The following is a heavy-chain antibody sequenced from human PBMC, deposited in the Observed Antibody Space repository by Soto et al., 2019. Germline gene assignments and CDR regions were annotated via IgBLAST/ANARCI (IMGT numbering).Heavy chain of an antibody. CDR1: GFTFSSYT. J-gene: IGHJ4*02. Sequence: GGSLRLSCAASGFTFSSYTMSWVRQAPGKGLEWVSAISGSGDYTYYADSVKGRFTISRDNSKNTLYLQMNSLRAEDTAFYYCTKPQWELLDWGQGTLVTVSS. CDR3: TKPQWELLD. V-gene: IGHV3-23*01. D-gene: IGHD1-26*01. CDR2: ISGSGDYT.